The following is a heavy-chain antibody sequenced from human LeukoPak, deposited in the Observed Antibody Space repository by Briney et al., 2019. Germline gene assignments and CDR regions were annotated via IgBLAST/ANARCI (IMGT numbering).Heavy chain of an antibody. CDR2: INPSGDTT. J-gene: IGHJ4*02. V-gene: IGHV1-46*01. CDR3: ARGRVFGSGSYDY. D-gene: IGHD3-10*01. CDR1: GYTFSSYY. Sequence: ASVKVSCKASGYTFSSYYMHWVRQAPGQGLEWMGIINPSGDTTSYAQKFQDRVTITRNTSISTAYMELSSLRSEDTAVYYCARGRVFGSGSYDYWGQGTLVTVSS.